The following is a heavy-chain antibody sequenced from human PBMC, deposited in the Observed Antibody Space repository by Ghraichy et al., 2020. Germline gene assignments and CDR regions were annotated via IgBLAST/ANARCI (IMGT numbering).Heavy chain of an antibody. D-gene: IGHD3-3*01. V-gene: IGHV3-23*01. CDR3: AKYDFWSGYYAYYYYSYMDV. CDR2: ISGSGGST. Sequence: GGSLRLSCAASGFTFSSYAMSWVRQAPGKGLEWVSAISGSGGSTYYADSVKGRFTISRDNSKNTLYLQMNSLRAEDTAVYYCAKYDFWSGYYAYYYYSYMDVWGKGTTVTVSS. CDR1: GFTFSSYA. J-gene: IGHJ6*03.